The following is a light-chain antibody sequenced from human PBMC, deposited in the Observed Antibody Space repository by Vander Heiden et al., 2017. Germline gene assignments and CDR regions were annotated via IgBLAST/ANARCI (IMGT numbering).Light chain of an antibody. CDR2: QDN. V-gene: IGLV3-1*01. Sequence: SYELTQSPSVSVSPGQTARITCPGDKLGDKYACWYQQKPGQSPVLVIYQDNKRPAGIPERFSGSNSGNTATLTISGTQAMDEADYYCQAWDSSTVVFGGGTKLTVL. CDR3: QAWDSSTVV. CDR1: KLGDKY. J-gene: IGLJ2*01.